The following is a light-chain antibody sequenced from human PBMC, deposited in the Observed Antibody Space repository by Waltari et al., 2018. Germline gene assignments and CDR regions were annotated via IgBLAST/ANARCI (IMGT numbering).Light chain of an antibody. V-gene: IGLV3-1*01. CDR2: QDT. J-gene: IGLJ2*01. Sequence: SYELTQPPSVSVSPGQTASIPCSGDKLGDKYACWYQQKPGQSPVVVLYQDTKRPSGIPERFSGSNSGNTATLTISGTQAMDEADYYCQAWDSSTYHVVFGGGTKLTVL. CDR1: KLGDKY. CDR3: QAWDSSTYHVV.